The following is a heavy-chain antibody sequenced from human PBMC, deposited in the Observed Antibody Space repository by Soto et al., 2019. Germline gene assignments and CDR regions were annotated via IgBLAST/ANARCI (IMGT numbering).Heavy chain of an antibody. CDR1: GFTFSSYG. J-gene: IGHJ4*02. V-gene: IGHV3-33*01. D-gene: IGHD3-22*01. Sequence: GGSLRLSCAASGFTFSSYGMHWVRQAPGKGLEWVAVIWYDGSNKYYADSVKGRFTISSDNSKNTLYLQMNSLRAEDTAVYYCARGLLHYYDSSGYYYFDYWGQGTLVTVSS. CDR2: IWYDGSNK. CDR3: ARGLLHYYDSSGYYYFDY.